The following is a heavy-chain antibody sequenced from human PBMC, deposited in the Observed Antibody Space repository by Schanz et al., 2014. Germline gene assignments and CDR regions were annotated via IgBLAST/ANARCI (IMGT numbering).Heavy chain of an antibody. V-gene: IGHV3-30-3*01. CDR3: AKELNRRGGQTNFYYYYGMDV. CDR1: GFTFSSYA. Sequence: QVQLVESGGGVVQPGRSLRLSCAASGFTFSSYAMHWVRQAPGKGLEWVAVMSYDGSNKYYADSVKGRFIISRDNSKNNSKNTLYGQMNSLRAEDTAVYYCAKELNRRGGQTNFYYYYGMDVWGQGTTVTVSS. J-gene: IGHJ6*02. CDR2: MSYDGSNK. D-gene: IGHD5-12*01.